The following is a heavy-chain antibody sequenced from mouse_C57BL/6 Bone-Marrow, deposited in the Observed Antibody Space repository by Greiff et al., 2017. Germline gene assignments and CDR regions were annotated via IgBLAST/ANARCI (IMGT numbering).Heavy chain of an antibody. CDR3: TIYYDYDGGPGDY. CDR1: GFTFSDAW. J-gene: IGHJ4*01. Sequence: EVQLQESGGGLVQPGGSMKLSCAASGFTFSDAWMDWVRQSPEKGLEWVAEIRNKANNHATYYAESVKGRFTISRDYSKSSVYLQMNSLRAEDTGIYYCTIYYDYDGGPGDYWGQGTSVTVSS. D-gene: IGHD2-4*01. V-gene: IGHV6-6*01. CDR2: IRNKANNHAT.